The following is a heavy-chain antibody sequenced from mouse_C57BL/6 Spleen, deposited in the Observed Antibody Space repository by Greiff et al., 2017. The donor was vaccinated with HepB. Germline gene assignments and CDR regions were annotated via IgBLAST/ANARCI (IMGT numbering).Heavy chain of an antibody. D-gene: IGHD1-1*01. Sequence: EVLLVESGGGLVQPGGSLSLSCAASGFTFTDYYMSWVRQPPGKALEWLGFIRNKATGYTTEYSASVKGRFTISRANSQSILYLQMNAVRAADSATDYCASYYYGRGMDYWGQGTSVTVSS. V-gene: IGHV7-3*01. J-gene: IGHJ4*01. CDR1: GFTFTDYY. CDR3: ASYYYGRGMDY. CDR2: IRNKATGYTT.